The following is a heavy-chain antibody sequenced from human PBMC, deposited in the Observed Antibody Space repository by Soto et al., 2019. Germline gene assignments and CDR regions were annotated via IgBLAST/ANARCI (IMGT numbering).Heavy chain of an antibody. CDR2: INPDGSEK. D-gene: IGHD6-13*01. CDR1: GFTFSRFW. J-gene: IGHJ4*02. Sequence: EVQLVESGGDLVQPGGSLRLSCAASGFTFSRFWMTWVRQAPGKGLEWVANINPDGSEKYSVDSVKGRFTIYRDNVKNSLYLQMSNLRAEDTAVYFCARGYTSSPLFEDYFDYWGQGALVTVSS. CDR3: ARGYTSSPLFEDYFDY. V-gene: IGHV3-7*04.